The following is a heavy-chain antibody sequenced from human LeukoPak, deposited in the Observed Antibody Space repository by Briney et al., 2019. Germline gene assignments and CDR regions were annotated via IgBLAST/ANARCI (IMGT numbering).Heavy chain of an antibody. J-gene: IGHJ4*02. Sequence: SETLSLTCAVSGYSISSGYYWGWIRPPPGKGLEWIGSIYHSGSTYYNPSLKSRVTISVDTSKNQFSLKLSSVAAADTAVYYCARSSITIFGVVLDYWGQGTLVTVSS. CDR1: GYSISSGYY. D-gene: IGHD3-3*01. CDR2: IYHSGST. V-gene: IGHV4-38-2*01. CDR3: ARSSITIFGVVLDY.